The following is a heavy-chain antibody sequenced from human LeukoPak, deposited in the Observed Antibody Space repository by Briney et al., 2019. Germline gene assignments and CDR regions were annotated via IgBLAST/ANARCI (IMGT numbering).Heavy chain of an antibody. V-gene: IGHV4-30-2*01. D-gene: IGHD3-10*01. CDR2: IYHSGST. CDR3: ARGSAHRMGSGSYSRRYAINNWFDP. J-gene: IGHJ5*02. Sequence: SETLSLTCAVSGGSISSGGYSWSWIRQPPGKGLEWIGYIYHSGSTYYNPSLKSRVTISVDRSKNQFSLKLSSVTAADTAVYYCARGSAHRMGSGSYSRRYAINNWFDPWGQGTLVTVSS. CDR1: GGSISSGGYS.